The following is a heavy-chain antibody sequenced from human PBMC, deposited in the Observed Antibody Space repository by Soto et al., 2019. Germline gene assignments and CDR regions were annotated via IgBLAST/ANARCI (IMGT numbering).Heavy chain of an antibody. CDR3: VRDRGYTGYNLEY. CDR1: GFPFRTYA. CDR2: INPNSGTI. V-gene: IGHV3-48*02. D-gene: IGHD5-12*01. J-gene: IGHJ4*02. Sequence: EVQLVESGGGLIQPGGSLRLSCAASGFPFRTYAMNWVRQAPGKGLEWVSYINPNSGTIYFEDSAKGRFTIYRDNAKNSMYLQVNGLRDGDTAVYYCVRDRGYTGYNLEYWGQGTLVTVSS.